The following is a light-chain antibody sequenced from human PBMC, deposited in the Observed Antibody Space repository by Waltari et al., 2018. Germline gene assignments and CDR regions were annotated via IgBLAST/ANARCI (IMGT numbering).Light chain of an antibody. V-gene: IGKV1-39*01. CDR2: AAS. CDR1: QNIENY. CDR3: QQTYSTPTIT. J-gene: IGKJ2*01. Sequence: DIQMTQSPSSLSAAVGDRLIITCRASQNIENYLNWYQQKPGGAPKLLIYAASSLQSGVPSRFSGSGSGTDFTLTISNLQPEDFATYYCQQTYSTPTITFGQGTKVEI.